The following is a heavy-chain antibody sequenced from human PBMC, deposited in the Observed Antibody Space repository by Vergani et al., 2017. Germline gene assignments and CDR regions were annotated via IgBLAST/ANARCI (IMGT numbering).Heavy chain of an antibody. Sequence: EVQLVESGGGLVKPGGSLRLSCAVSGFTFSSAWMTWVRQAPGRGLEWVGRIKSKTDGGTTDYAAPVKGRFTIPRDDSKTTLYLQMSSLRTEDTAVYFCTTTPPGRKGDGYWGQGTLVSVSS. J-gene: IGHJ4*02. CDR3: TTTPPGRKGDGY. CDR1: GFTFSSAW. V-gene: IGHV3-15*01. CDR2: IKSKTDGGTT. D-gene: IGHD3-10*01.